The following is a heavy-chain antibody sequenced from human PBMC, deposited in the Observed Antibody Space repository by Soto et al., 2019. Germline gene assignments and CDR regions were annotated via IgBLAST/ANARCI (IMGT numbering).Heavy chain of an antibody. V-gene: IGHV3-20*04. CDR2: INWNGRST. Sequence: EVQLVESGGGVVRPGGSLRLSCAASGFPFDDYAMSWVHQAPGKGLEWVAGINWNGRSTTYADSLKGRFTISRDNAKNSLHLQINSLRAEDTALYFCARCSSTSCYIMASFDYWGQGTLVTVSS. CDR1: GFPFDDYA. J-gene: IGHJ4*02. D-gene: IGHD2-2*02. CDR3: ARCSSTSCYIMASFDY.